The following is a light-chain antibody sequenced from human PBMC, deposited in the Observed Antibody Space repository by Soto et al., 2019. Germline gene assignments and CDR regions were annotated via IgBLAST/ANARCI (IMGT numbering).Light chain of an antibody. J-gene: IGLJ1*01. V-gene: IGLV2-14*01. CDR2: EVS. CDR1: SSDVGVYNY. CDR3: SSYTSSSTLYV. Sequence: SVLTQPASVSGSPGQSITISCTGTSSDVGVYNYVSWYQQHPGKAPKLMIYEVSNRPSGVSNRFSGSKSGNTASLTISGLQAEDEADYYCSSYTSSSTLYVFGTGTKVTVL.